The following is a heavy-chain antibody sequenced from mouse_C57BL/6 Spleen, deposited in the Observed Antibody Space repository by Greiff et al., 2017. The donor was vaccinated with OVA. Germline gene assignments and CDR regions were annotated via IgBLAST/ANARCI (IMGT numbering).Heavy chain of an antibody. D-gene: IGHD2-4*01. V-gene: IGHV2-4*01. CDR1: GFSLTSYG. CDR3: AKADYDWYFDV. Sequence: VKLLESGPGLVQPSQSLSITCTVSGFSLTSYGVHWVRQPPGKGLEWLGVIWSGGSTDYNAAFISRLSISKDNSKSQVFFKMNSLQADDTAIYYCAKADYDWYFDVWGTGTTVTVSS. J-gene: IGHJ1*03. CDR2: IWSGGST.